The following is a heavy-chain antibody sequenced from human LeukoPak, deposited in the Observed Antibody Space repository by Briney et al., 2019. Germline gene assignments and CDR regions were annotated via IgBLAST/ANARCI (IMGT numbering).Heavy chain of an antibody. CDR1: GGSISSSSYY. CDR3: ARGNYLGVDY. V-gene: IGHV4-39*01. Sequence: PSETLSRTCTVSGGSISSSSYYSGSIRQPPGKGLGWIGSIYYSGGTSYNPSLKSRVTISVDTSKNQFSLKLSSVTAADTAVYYCARGNYLGVDYWGQGTLVTVSS. J-gene: IGHJ4*02. CDR2: IYYSGGT. D-gene: IGHD1-7*01.